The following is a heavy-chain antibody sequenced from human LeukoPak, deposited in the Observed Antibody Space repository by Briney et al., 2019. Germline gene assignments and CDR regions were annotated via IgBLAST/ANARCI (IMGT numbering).Heavy chain of an antibody. J-gene: IGHJ3*01. D-gene: IGHD3-22*01. V-gene: IGHV4-39*01. CDR2: MFYSGST. CDR3: AVAGVRRYDSSGLYAFDF. Sequence: KPSETLPLTCTVSGGSVSSSSYFWGWIRQPPGKGLEWIGTMFYSGSTHYYPSLKSRVTISVDTSKNQFFLKLNSVTAADTAVYYCAVAGVRRYDSSGLYAFDFWGQGTMVTVSS. CDR1: GGSVSSSSYF.